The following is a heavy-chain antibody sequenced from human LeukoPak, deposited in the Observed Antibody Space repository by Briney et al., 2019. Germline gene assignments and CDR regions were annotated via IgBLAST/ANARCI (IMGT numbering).Heavy chain of an antibody. V-gene: IGHV3-30*18. D-gene: IGHD3-10*01. CDR2: ISYDGSNK. CDR1: GFTFSSYG. J-gene: IGHJ3*02. CDR3: AKNELLWFGEFDAFDI. Sequence: PGRSLSLSCAASGFTFSSYGMHWVRQAPGKGLDWVAVISYDGSNKYYVDSVKGRFTISRDNSKNMLYLQTNSLRAEDTAVYYCAKNELLWFGEFDAFDIWGQGTMVTVSS.